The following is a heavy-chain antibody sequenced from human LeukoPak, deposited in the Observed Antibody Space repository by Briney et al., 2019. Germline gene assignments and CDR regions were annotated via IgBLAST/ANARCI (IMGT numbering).Heavy chain of an antibody. D-gene: IGHD2-21*01. CDR2: IYYSGST. V-gene: IGHV4-59*01. CDR3: ARQLGDRLLFDY. Sequence: QSSETLSLTCTVSGGSISSYYWSWLRQPPGKGLEWIGYIYYSGSTNYNPSLKSRVTISLDTSRNQFSLKLSSVTAADTAVYYCARQLGDRLLFDYWGQGTLVTVSS. CDR1: GGSISSYY. J-gene: IGHJ4*02.